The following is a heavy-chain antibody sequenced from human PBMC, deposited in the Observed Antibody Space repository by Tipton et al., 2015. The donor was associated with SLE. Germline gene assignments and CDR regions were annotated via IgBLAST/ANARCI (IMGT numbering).Heavy chain of an antibody. CDR3: ARGRGGSFSDFAY. J-gene: IGHJ4*02. Sequence: QSGAEVKKPGASVKVSCKASGYTFTTYGITWVRQAPGQGLEWMGWISTYNGYTDYAQKLQDRVTLTTDTSTTTAYMFLSSLRSDDAAMYYCARGRGGSFSDFAYWGQGTLVTVSA. CDR1: GYTFTTYG. CDR2: ISTYNGYT. V-gene: IGHV1-18*01. D-gene: IGHD1-26*01.